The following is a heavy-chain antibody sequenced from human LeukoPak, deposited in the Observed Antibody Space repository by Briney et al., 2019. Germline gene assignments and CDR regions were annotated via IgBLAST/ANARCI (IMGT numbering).Heavy chain of an antibody. CDR3: ARVLALRYFDWLQVPFHY. D-gene: IGHD3-9*01. V-gene: IGHV3-21*01. J-gene: IGHJ4*02. CDR2: ISSSSSYI. CDR1: GFTFSSYS. Sequence: GGSLRLSCAASGFTFSSYSMNWVRQAPGKGLEWVSSISSSSSYIYYADSVKGRFTISRDNAKNSLYLQMNSLRAEDTAVYYCARVLALRYFDWLQVPFHYWGQGTLVTDSS.